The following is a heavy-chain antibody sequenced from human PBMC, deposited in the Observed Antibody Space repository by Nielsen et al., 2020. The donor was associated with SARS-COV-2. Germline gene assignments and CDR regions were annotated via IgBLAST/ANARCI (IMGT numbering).Heavy chain of an antibody. Sequence: SCAASGFTFDDYAMHWVRQAPGKGLEWVSGISWNSGSIGYADSVKGRFTISRDNSKNTLYLQMNSLRAEDTAVYYCARDGSGWYIGYWGQGTLVTVSS. CDR1: GFTFDDYA. D-gene: IGHD6-19*01. CDR3: ARDGSGWYIGY. CDR2: ISWNSGSI. J-gene: IGHJ4*02. V-gene: IGHV3-9*01.